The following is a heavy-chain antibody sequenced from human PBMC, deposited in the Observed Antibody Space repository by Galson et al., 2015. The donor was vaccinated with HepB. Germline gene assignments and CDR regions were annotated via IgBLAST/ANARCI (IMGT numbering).Heavy chain of an antibody. J-gene: IGHJ4*02. CDR2: ISSSGSTI. V-gene: IGHV3-11*01. CDR1: GFTFSDYY. D-gene: IGHD2-2*01. CDR3: AREPAAKGDPFDY. Sequence: SLRLSCAASGFTFSDYYMSWIRQAPGKGLEWVSYISSSGSTIYYADSVKGRFTISRDNAKNSLYLQMNSLRAEDTAVYYCAREPAAKGDPFDYWGQGTLVTVSS.